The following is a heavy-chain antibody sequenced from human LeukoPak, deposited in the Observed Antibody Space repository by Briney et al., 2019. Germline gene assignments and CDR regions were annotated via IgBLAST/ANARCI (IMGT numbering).Heavy chain of an antibody. CDR1: GASISSGSYY. J-gene: IGHJ6*03. CDR3: ARERDRIREFWRSSTSPPAYYYYYMDV. Sequence: SQTLSLTCTVSGASISSGSYYWSWIRQPAGKGLEWIGRIYTSGSTNYNPSLKSRVTMSVDTSKNQFSLKLSSVTAADTAVYYCARERDRIREFWRSSTSPPAYYYYYMDVWGKGTTVTVSS. V-gene: IGHV4-61*02. D-gene: IGHD2-2*01. CDR2: IYTSGST.